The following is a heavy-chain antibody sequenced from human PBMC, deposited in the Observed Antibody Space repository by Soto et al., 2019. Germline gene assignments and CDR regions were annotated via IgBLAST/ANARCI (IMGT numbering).Heavy chain of an antibody. Sequence: ASVKVSCKASGYTFTSYGISWVRQAPGQGLEWMGWISAYNGNTNYAQKLQGRVTMTTDTSTSTAYMKLRSLRSDDTAVYYCARDRFGLMVYATDAFDIWGQGTTVTVSS. CDR1: GYTFTSYG. D-gene: IGHD2-8*01. J-gene: IGHJ3*02. CDR2: ISAYNGNT. V-gene: IGHV1-18*01. CDR3: ARDRFGLMVYATDAFDI.